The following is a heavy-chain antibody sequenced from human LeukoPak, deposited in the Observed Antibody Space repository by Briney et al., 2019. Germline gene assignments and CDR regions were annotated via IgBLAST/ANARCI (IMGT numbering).Heavy chain of an antibody. CDR2: ISSSSYI. V-gene: IGHV3-21*01. D-gene: IGHD2-15*01. Sequence: GGSLRLSCAASGFTFSSYSMNWVRQAPGKGLEWVSSISSSSYIYYADSVKGRFTISRDNAKNSLYLQMNSLRAEDTAVYYCARSVGYCSGGSCFLVDYWGQGTLVTVSS. J-gene: IGHJ4*02. CDR1: GFTFSSYS. CDR3: ARSVGYCSGGSCFLVDY.